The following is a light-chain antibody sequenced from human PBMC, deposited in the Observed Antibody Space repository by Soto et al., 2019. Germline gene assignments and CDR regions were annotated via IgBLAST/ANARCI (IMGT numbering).Light chain of an antibody. CDR3: KPNNHYPPP. J-gene: IGKJ2*01. Sequence: DIQLTQSPSFLSASVGDRVTITCRASQDMSTFLAWYQQKPGKAPQLLIYFASNLHSGVPSRFSGSGPGTEFTLTISSLQPKNWAQYNYKPNNHYPPPFGRGTKVEI. V-gene: IGKV1-9*01. CDR2: FAS. CDR1: QDMSTF.